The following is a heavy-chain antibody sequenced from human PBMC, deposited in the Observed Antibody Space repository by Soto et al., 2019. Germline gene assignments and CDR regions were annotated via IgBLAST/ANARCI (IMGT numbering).Heavy chain of an antibody. CDR1: GFTFSGST. CDR3: TRWEVAKAFDI. J-gene: IGHJ3*02. CDR2: IRSKANNYAT. D-gene: IGHD2-21*01. Sequence: ESGGGLVQPGGSLKLSCAASGFTFSGSTMEWVRQASGKGLEWLGRIRSKANNYATTYGASVEGRFTISRDDSQNTAYLQMNSLKTEDTAVDYCTRWEVAKAFDIWGQGTMVTVSS. V-gene: IGHV3-73*01.